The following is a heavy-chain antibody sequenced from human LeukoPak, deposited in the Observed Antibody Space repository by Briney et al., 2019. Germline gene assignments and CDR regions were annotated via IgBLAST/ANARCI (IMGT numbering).Heavy chain of an antibody. CDR2: IKPDGGEK. J-gene: IGHJ6*03. CDR3: ARDRILNYYYYMDA. V-gene: IGHV3-7*01. CDR1: GFTFSSYM. D-gene: IGHD2/OR15-2a*01. Sequence: GGSLRLSCAASGFTFSSYMMTWVRQAPGKGLEWVANIKPDGGEKFYVDSVRGRFTISRDNAKNSLYLQMNSLRAEDTAVYYCARDRILNYYYYMDAWGRGTTVTVSS.